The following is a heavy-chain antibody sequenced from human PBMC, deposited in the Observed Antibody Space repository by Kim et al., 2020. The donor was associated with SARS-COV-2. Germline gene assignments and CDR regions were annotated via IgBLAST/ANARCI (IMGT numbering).Heavy chain of an antibody. CDR3: ARRTQYDNPYFYYGLDV. D-gene: IGHD3-22*01. CDR2: VSGYNGYT. J-gene: IGHJ6*02. CDR1: GYTFKAFG. V-gene: IGHV1-18*01. Sequence: ASVKVSCETSGYTFKAFGIAWVRQAPGQGLEWMGWVSGYNGYTNYAQRFEGRVTFTADRLTNTAYMQLRSLRSDDTAIYYCARRTQYDNPYFYYGLDVWGQGTTVTVSS.